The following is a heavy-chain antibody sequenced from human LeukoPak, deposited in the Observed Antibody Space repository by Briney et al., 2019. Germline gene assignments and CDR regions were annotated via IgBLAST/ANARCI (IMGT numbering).Heavy chain of an antibody. J-gene: IGHJ6*02. CDR1: GFNFDDYA. V-gene: IGHV3-9*01. CDR2: ISWHSGGI. D-gene: IGHD1-26*01. CDR3: TKDLSLVATLNYAMDV. Sequence: QPGGSLRLSCAASGFNFDDYAMHWVRQAPGKGLEWVSGISWHSGGIGYADSVKGRFTISRDNAKNSLYLQMNSLRAEDTALYYCTKDLSLVATLNYAMDVWGQGTTVTVSS.